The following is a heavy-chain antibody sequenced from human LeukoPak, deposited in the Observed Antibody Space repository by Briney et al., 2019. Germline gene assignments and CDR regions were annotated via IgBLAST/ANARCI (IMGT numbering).Heavy chain of an antibody. V-gene: IGHV3-30*02. Sequence: GGSLRLSCAASGFTFKNYGMHWVRQPPGKGPEWVAYIRADESGKYYTDAVRGRFTISRDRSKNTLYLQMNSLRPGDTAIYYCAKDFQWTFDYWGQGNLVTVSS. CDR1: GFTFKNYG. CDR3: AKDFQWTFDY. J-gene: IGHJ4*02. D-gene: IGHD3/OR15-3a*01. CDR2: IRADESGK.